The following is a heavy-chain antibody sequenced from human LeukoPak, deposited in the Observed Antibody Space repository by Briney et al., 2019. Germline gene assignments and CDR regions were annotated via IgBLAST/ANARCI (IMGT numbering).Heavy chain of an antibody. CDR3: ARGSVTTFEYYSDY. J-gene: IGHJ4*02. CDR2: MNPNSGNT. V-gene: IGHV1-8*01. D-gene: IGHD4-17*01. Sequence: ASVKVSCKASGYTFTSYDINWVRQATGQGLEWMGWMNPNSGNTGYAQKSQGRVTMTRNTSISTAYMELSSLRSEDTAVYYCARGSVTTFEYYSDYWGQGTLVTVSS. CDR1: GYTFTSYD.